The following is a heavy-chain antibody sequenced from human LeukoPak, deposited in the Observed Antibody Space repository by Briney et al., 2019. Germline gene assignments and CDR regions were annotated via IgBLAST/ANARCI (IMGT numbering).Heavy chain of an antibody. D-gene: IGHD3-10*01. CDR1: GGSISSYY. CDR3: ARPMVRGVIDAFDI. J-gene: IGHJ3*02. Sequence: SETLSLTRTVSGGSISSYYWSWIRQPPGKGLEWIGYIYYSGSTNYNPSLKSRVTISVDTSKNQFSLKLSSVTAADTAVYYCARPMVRGVIDAFDIWGQGTMVTVSS. V-gene: IGHV4-59*01. CDR2: IYYSGST.